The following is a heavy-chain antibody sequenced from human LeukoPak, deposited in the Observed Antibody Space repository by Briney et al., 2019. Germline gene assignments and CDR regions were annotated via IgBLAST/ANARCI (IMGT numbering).Heavy chain of an antibody. V-gene: IGHV4-39*06. CDR3: ARSRAFNSGAFDP. J-gene: IGHJ5*02. Sequence: SETLSLTCSVSGGSISNSSYFWGWVRQPPGKGLEWIGSIYYAGSTYYNPSLKSRVTISKDTSKNQFALWLSSVTAADTAVYYCARSRAFNSGAFDPWGQGSLVTVSS. D-gene: IGHD1-26*01. CDR1: GGSISNSSYF. CDR2: IYYAGST.